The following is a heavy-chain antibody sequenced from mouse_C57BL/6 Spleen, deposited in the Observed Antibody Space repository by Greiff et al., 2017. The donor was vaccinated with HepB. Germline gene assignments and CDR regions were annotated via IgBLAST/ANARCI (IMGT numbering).Heavy chain of an antibody. Sequence: EVQLQESGPELVKPGASVKISCKASGYSFTGYYMHWVKQSPEQSLEWIGEINPRTGGTTYNQKFKGKATLTVDKSSSTAYMQLKSLTSEDSAVYYCARGYGNRNYAMDYWGQGTSVTVSS. J-gene: IGHJ4*01. D-gene: IGHD2-1*01. CDR2: INPRTGGT. CDR3: ARGYGNRNYAMDY. CDR1: GYSFTGYY. V-gene: IGHV1-42*01.